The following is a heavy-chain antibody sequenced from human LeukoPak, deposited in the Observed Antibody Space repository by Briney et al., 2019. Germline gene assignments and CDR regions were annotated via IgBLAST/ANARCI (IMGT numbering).Heavy chain of an antibody. CDR2: ISYDGSNK. J-gene: IGHJ4*02. CDR1: GFTFSSYA. V-gene: IGHV3-30-3*01. Sequence: PGRSLRLSCAASGFTFSSYAMHWVRQAPGKGLEWVAVISYDGSNKYYADSVKGRFTISRDNSKNTLYLQMNSLRAEDTAVYYCARDNCSSTSCVDYWGQGNLVTVSS. CDR3: ARDNCSSTSCVDY. D-gene: IGHD2-2*01.